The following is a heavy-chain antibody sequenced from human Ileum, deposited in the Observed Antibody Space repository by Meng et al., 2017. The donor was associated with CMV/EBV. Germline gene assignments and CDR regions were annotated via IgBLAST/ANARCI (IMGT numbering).Heavy chain of an antibody. CDR2: IIPVLSIL. D-gene: IGHD5-24*01. J-gene: IGHJ4*02. Sequence: KPSGGTFSSSAISWVRQAPGQGLEWLGGIIPVLSILNYGQKFQDRVRITADRSTGTAYMELRNLKSDDTAVYFCAGASRLEMATYFDFWGQGSLVTVSS. CDR3: AGASRLEMATYFDF. V-gene: IGHV1-69*10. CDR1: GGTFSSSA.